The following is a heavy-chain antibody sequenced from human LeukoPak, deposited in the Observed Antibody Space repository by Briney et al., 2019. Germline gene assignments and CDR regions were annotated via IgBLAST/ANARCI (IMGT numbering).Heavy chain of an antibody. Sequence: GGSLRLSCAASGFTFSSYAMHWVRQAPGKGLEWVAVISYDGSNKYYADSVKGRFTISRDNSKNTLFLQMNNLRVEDTALYYCARSFTIFGVNFDSWGQGTLVTVSS. J-gene: IGHJ4*02. CDR3: ARSFTIFGVNFDS. V-gene: IGHV3-30-3*01. D-gene: IGHD3-3*01. CDR1: GFTFSSYA. CDR2: ISYDGSNK.